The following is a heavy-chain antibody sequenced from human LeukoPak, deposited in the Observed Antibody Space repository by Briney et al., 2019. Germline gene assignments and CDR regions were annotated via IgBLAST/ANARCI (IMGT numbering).Heavy chain of an antibody. CDR1: GGSISSSSYY. CDR3: ARDLQDYYDSSGYSLGAY. D-gene: IGHD3-22*01. V-gene: IGHV4-39*07. CDR2: IYHSGST. J-gene: IGHJ4*02. Sequence: PSETLSLTCTVSGGSISSSSYYWGWIRQPPGTALEWIGSIYHSGSTYYNPSLKSRVTISVDTSKNQFSLKLSSVTAADTAVYYCARDLQDYYDSSGYSLGAYWGQGTLVTVSS.